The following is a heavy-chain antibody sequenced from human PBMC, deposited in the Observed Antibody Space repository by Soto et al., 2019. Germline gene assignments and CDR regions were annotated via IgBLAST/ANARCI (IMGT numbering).Heavy chain of an antibody. CDR2: ISAYNGNT. J-gene: IGHJ6*02. Sequence: QVQLVQSGAEVKKPGASVKVSCKASGYTFTSYGISWVRQAPGQGLEWMGWISAYNGNTNYAQKLQGRVTMTTDTATSTAYMELRSLRSDDTAVYYCARDRPSSTVSSSWYYGIDVWGQGTTVTVSS. CDR3: ARDRPSSTVSSSWYYGIDV. D-gene: IGHD6-13*01. CDR1: GYTFTSYG. V-gene: IGHV1-18*01.